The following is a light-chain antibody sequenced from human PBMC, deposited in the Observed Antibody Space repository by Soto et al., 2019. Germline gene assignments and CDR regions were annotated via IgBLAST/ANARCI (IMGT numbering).Light chain of an antibody. V-gene: IGLV2-11*01. CDR2: DVS. Sequence: QSALTQPRSVSGSPGQSVTISCTGTSSDVGGYNYVSWYQQHPGKAPKLMIYDVSKRPSGVPDRFSGSKSGNTASLTISGPQAEDEADYYCCSYAGRYTSVVFGGGTKLTVL. CDR1: SSDVGGYNY. CDR3: CSYAGRYTSVV. J-gene: IGLJ2*01.